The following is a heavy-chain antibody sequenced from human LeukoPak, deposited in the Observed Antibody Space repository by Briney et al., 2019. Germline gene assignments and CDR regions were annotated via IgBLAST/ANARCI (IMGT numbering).Heavy chain of an antibody. Sequence: GGSLRLSCSASGFAFRNYGMAWVRQAPGKGLDFVSAVNAKGDVTFYADSVKGRFTMSRDNSRDTLYLQMNSLRAKDTAVYYCAKEKGDGLPFDYWGQGTLITVSS. J-gene: IGHJ4*02. CDR2: VNAKGDVT. D-gene: IGHD5-24*01. CDR3: AKEKGDGLPFDY. CDR1: GFAFRNYG. V-gene: IGHV3-23*01.